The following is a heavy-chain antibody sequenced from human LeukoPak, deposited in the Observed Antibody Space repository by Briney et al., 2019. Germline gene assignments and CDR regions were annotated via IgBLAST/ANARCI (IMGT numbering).Heavy chain of an antibody. CDR2: INPNSGGT. J-gene: IGHJ4*02. CDR1: GYTFTGYY. V-gene: IGHV1-2*06. Sequence: ASVKVSCKASGYTFTGYYMHWVRQAPGQGLEWMGRINPNSGGTNYAQKFQGRVTMTRDTSIGTAYMELSRLRSDDTAVYYCARVAAYCGGDCYLYWGQGTLVTVSS. D-gene: IGHD2-21*02. CDR3: ARVAAYCGGDCYLY.